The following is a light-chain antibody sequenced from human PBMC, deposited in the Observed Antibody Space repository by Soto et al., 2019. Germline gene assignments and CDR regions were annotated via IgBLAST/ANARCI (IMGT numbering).Light chain of an antibody. Sequence: QSALTQPASVSGSPGQSITISCTGTSSDVGGYNYVSWYQQHPGKAPKLMIYDVSNRPSGVSNRFSGSKSGNTASLPISGLQAEDEAEYYCSSYTSSSARVFGGGTKLTVL. CDR3: SSYTSSSARV. V-gene: IGLV2-14*01. CDR1: SSDVGGYNY. CDR2: DVS. J-gene: IGLJ2*01.